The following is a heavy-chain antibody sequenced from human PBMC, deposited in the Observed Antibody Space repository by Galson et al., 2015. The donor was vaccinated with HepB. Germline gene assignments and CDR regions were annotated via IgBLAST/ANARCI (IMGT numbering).Heavy chain of an antibody. V-gene: IGHV3-30*18. J-gene: IGHJ6*02. CDR2: ISYDGSNK. D-gene: IGHD3-3*02. Sequence: SLRLSCAASGFTFSSYGMHWVRQAPGKGLEWVAVISYDGSNKYYADSVKGRFTISRDNSKNTLYLQMNSLRAEDTAVYYCAKDSRVSPFFDYYGMDVWGQGTTVTVSS. CDR3: AKDSRVSPFFDYYGMDV. CDR1: GFTFSSYG.